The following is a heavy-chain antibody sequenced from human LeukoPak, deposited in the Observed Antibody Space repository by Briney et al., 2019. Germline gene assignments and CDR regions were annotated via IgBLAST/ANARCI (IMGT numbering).Heavy chain of an antibody. CDR2: ISAYNGNT. Sequence: ASVKVSCKASGYTFTSYGISWVRQAPGQGLEWMGWISAYNGNTNYAQKLQGRVTITTDTSTSTAYMELRSLRSDDTAVYYCARGVAQYSSSSHFDYWGQGTLVTVSS. D-gene: IGHD6-13*01. J-gene: IGHJ4*02. CDR3: ARGVAQYSSSSHFDY. V-gene: IGHV1-18*01. CDR1: GYTFTSYG.